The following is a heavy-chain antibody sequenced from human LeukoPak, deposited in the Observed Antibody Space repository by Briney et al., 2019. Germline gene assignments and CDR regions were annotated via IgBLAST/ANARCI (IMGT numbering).Heavy chain of an antibody. D-gene: IGHD6-19*01. CDR2: TSSSDAGT. CDR1: GFALSSYA. V-gene: IGHV3-23*01. J-gene: IGHJ4*02. CDR3: ARQLSSSGWYVDY. Sequence: GGSLRLSCAASGFALSSYAMSWVRQAPGKGLEWVSATSSSDAGTYHAESVRGRFTISRDNSKNTLYLQMNSLRAEDTAVYYCARQLSSSGWYVDYWGQGTLVTVSS.